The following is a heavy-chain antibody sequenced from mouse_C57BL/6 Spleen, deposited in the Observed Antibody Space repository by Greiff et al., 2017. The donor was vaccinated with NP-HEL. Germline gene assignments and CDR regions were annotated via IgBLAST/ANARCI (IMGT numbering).Heavy chain of an antibody. CDR3: ARWGDYGFAY. CDR2: IYPGDGDT. CDR1: GYAFCSSW. J-gene: IGHJ3*01. V-gene: IGHV1-82*01. D-gene: IGHD1-1*01. Sequence: QVQLQQSGPELVKPGASVMISCKASGYAFCSSWLNWVKQRPGKGFAWIGRIYPGDGDTNYNGKFKGKATLTADNSSSTAYMQLSSLTSEDSAVYFCARWGDYGFAYWGQGTLVTVSA.